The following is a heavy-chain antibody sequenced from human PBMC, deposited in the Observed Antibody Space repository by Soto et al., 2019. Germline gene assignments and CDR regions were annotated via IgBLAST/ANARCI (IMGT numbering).Heavy chain of an antibody. V-gene: IGHV1-18*01. J-gene: IGHJ4*02. CDR2: ISAYNGNT. CDR1: GYTFTSYG. CDR3: AREGRVPPDLLVPAALDY. D-gene: IGHD2-2*01. Sequence: QVQLVQSGAEVKKPGASVKVSCKASGYTFTSYGISWVRQAPGQGLEWMGWISAYNGNTNYAQKLQGRVTMTTDTSTSTAYMELRSLRSDDRAVYYCAREGRVPPDLLVPAALDYWGQGTLVTVSS.